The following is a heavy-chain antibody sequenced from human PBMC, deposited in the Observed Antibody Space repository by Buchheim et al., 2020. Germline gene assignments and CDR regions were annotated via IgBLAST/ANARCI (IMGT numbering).Heavy chain of an antibody. CDR3: ARLLYDYDTSCRPLDY. V-gene: IGHV3-20*01. Sequence: EVQLVESGGGAVRPGGSLRLSCAASGFTFNDYCMRWVRQAPGKGLVWVSGINWNGSSTSYADSVKGRFTISRDNAKNSLYLQMNSLRAEDTAVYHCARLLYDYDTSCRPLDYWGQGTL. D-gene: IGHD3-22*01. CDR2: INWNGSST. CDR1: GFTFNDYC. J-gene: IGHJ4*02.